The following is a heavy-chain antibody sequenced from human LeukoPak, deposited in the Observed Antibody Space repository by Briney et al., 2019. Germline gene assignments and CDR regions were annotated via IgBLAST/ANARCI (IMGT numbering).Heavy chain of an antibody. CDR2: INHSGST. V-gene: IGHV4-34*01. J-gene: IGHJ5*02. CDR1: GGSFSGYY. CDR3: ARGQLELRGDNWFDP. D-gene: IGHD1-7*01. Sequence: SETLSLTCAAYGGSFSGYYWSWIRQPPGKGLEWIGEINHSGSTNYNPSLKSRVTISVDTSKNQFSLKLSSVTAADTAVYYCARGQLELRGDNWFDPWGQGTLVTVSS.